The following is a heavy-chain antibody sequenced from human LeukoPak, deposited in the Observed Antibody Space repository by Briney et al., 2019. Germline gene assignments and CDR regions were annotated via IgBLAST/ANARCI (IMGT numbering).Heavy chain of an antibody. CDR2: IIPILGIA. V-gene: IGHV1-69*04. D-gene: IGHD2-15*01. CDR3: ARHYCSGGSCYSDY. Sequence: ASVKVSCKASGGTFSSYAISWVRQAPGQGLEWMGRIIPILGIANYAQKFQGRVTITADKSTSTAYMELSSLRSEDTAVYYCARHYCSGGSCYSDYWGQGTLVTVSS. CDR1: GGTFSSYA. J-gene: IGHJ4*02.